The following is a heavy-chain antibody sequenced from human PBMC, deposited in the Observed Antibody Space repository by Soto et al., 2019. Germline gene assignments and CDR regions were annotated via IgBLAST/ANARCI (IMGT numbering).Heavy chain of an antibody. J-gene: IGHJ4*01. V-gene: IGHV3-53*01. CDR3: ARVAVTTYYLDY. D-gene: IGHD4-17*01. Sequence: GGSLRLSCAASGLPVISNYRSWVRPAPGKGLEWVSVIYSGGSTYYADSVKGRFTISRDNSKNTLYLQMNSLGADDTAVYYCARVAVTTYYLDYWGHRTLVTVSS. CDR1: GLPVISNY. CDR2: IYSGGST.